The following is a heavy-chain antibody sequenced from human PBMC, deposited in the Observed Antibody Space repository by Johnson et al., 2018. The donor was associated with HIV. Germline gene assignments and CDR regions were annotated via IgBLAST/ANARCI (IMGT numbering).Heavy chain of an antibody. V-gene: IGHV3-23*04. CDR1: GFTFDDYA. CDR3: ARAKRDYYGSGGVGAFDI. D-gene: IGHD3-10*01. CDR2: ISGRGGST. J-gene: IGHJ3*02. Sequence: VQLVESGGGLVRPGGSLRLSCAASGFTFDDYAMHWVRQAPGKGLEWVSAISGRGGSTYYADSVKGRFTISRDNSKNTLYLKMDSLRAGDTALYYCARAKRDYYGSGGVGAFDIWGQGTMVTVSS.